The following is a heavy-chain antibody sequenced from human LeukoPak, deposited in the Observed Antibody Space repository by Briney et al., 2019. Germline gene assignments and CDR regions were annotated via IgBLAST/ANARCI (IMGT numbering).Heavy chain of an antibody. V-gene: IGHV3-21*01. CDR2: ITSSSTYI. D-gene: IGHD4-17*01. CDR3: ARSNYDYGDYYFDY. CDR1: GFTFSTYS. J-gene: IGHJ4*02. Sequence: GGSLRLSCGASGFTFSTYSMNWVRQAPGKGLEWVSCITSSSTYIYYANSVKGRFTISRDNAKNSLYLQINSLRAEDTAVYYCARSNYDYGDYYFDYWGQGTLVTVSS.